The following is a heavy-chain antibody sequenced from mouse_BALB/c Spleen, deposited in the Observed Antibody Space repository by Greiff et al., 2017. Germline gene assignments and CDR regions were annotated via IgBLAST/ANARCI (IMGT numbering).Heavy chain of an antibody. Sequence: EVQGVESGPGLVKPSQSLSLTCTVTGYSITSDYAWNWIRQFPGNKLEWMGYIRYSGSTNYNPSLKSRISITRDTSKNQFFLQLNSVTTADTATYYSARGYDHDGFAYWGQGTLVTVSA. J-gene: IGHJ3*01. CDR1: GYSITSDYA. D-gene: IGHD2-4*01. CDR2: IRYSGST. V-gene: IGHV3-2*02. CDR3: ARGYDHDGFAY.